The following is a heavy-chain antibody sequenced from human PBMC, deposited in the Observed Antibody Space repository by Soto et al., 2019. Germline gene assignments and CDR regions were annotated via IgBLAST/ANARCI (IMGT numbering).Heavy chain of an antibody. CDR2: ISAYNGNT. J-gene: IGHJ3*02. Sequence: QVQLVQSGAEVKNSGASVKVSCKASGYTFTSYGFSWVRQAPGQGLEWMGWISAYNGNTNYAQKLQGRVTMTTDTSTSTAYMELRSLRSDDTAVYYCARDIGIAAAGTRAFDIWGQGTMVTVSS. V-gene: IGHV1-18*01. CDR1: GYTFTSYG. D-gene: IGHD6-13*01. CDR3: ARDIGIAAAGTRAFDI.